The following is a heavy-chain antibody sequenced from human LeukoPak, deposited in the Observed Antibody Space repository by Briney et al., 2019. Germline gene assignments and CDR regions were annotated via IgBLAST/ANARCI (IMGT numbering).Heavy chain of an antibody. J-gene: IGHJ4*02. V-gene: IGHV3-7*01. D-gene: IGHD1-14*01. CDR2: INQGGSDK. CDR3: TRDRSRAEDD. Sequence: GGSLRLSCAASEFTVSSNYMSWVRQAPGKGLEWVANINQGGSDKYYVDSVKGRFTISRDNANNLLYLQMNSLRGEDTAVYYCTRDRSRAEDDWGQGTLVTVSS. CDR1: EFTVSSNY.